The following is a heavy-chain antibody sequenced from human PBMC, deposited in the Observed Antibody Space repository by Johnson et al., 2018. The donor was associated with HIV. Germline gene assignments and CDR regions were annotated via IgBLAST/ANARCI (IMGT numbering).Heavy chain of an antibody. CDR1: GFTVIGNY. V-gene: IGHV3-66*03. CDR3: ARDRSLWFRELWPRDAFDM. J-gene: IGHJ3*02. Sequence: VQLVQSGGGLIQPGGSLRLSCAASGFTVIGNYMSWVRQAPGKGLDWVSVIYSGGTIYYADSVRGRFTIYRDNSKNTLYLQMNSLRAEDTAVYYCARDRSLWFRELWPRDAFDMWGQGTKITVSP. CDR2: IYSGGTI. D-gene: IGHD3-10*01.